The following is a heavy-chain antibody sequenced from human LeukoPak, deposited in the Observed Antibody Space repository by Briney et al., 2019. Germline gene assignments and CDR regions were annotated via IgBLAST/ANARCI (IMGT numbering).Heavy chain of an antibody. J-gene: IGHJ4*02. CDR3: ARVDVGLEPLYY. V-gene: IGHV1-18*01. CDR2: ISAYNGNT. D-gene: IGHD1-1*01. Sequence: ASVKVSCKASGYTFKTYGISWVRQAPGQWLEWMGWISAYNGNTNYAQKLQGRVTMTTDTSTSTAYMELRSLRSDDTAMYYCARVDVGLEPLYYWGQGTLVTVSP. CDR1: GYTFKTYG.